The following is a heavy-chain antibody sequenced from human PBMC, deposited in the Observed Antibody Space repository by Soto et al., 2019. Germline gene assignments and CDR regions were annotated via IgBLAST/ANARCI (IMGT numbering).Heavy chain of an antibody. J-gene: IGHJ3*02. CDR2: LYYRRST. V-gene: IGHV4-31*03. D-gene: IGHD5-12*01. Sequence: QVQLQESDAGLVKASQTLSLTCTVSGGSVSSGAYYWTWIRQRPGKGLEWIGYLYYRRSTYYSRSFKSRLSISLDTSKNQFALRLSSVTAADTAMYYCARPRLRAVYAFDIWGQGTMVTVSS. CDR3: ARPRLRAVYAFDI. CDR1: GGSVSSGAYY.